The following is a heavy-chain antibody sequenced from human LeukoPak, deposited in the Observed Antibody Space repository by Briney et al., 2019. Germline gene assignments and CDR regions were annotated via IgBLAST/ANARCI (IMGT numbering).Heavy chain of an antibody. CDR1: GGSISSGYY. CDR3: ARGDNYYDSSGYLD. D-gene: IGHD3-22*01. V-gene: IGHV4-38-2*02. J-gene: IGHJ4*02. Sequence: PSETLSLTCTVSGGSISSGYYWAWIRQPPGKGLEWIGSIYHSGTHYNPSLESRPTISVDTPKNQFSLQLSSVTAADTAVYYCARGDNYYDSSGYLDWGQGTLVTVSS. CDR2: IYHSGT.